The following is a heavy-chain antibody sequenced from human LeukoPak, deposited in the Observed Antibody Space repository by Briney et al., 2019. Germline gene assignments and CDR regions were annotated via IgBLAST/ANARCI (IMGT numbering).Heavy chain of an antibody. CDR2: TSRSGSTT. CDR3: ARYTVLVSGTFDY. Sequence: GGSLRLSCAASGFIFSDYYMSWIRQAPGKGLEWVSYTSRSGSTTYYADSVKGRFTISRDNAKNSLYLQMNSLRAEDTAVYYCARYTVLVSGTFDYWGQGTLVTVSS. CDR1: GFIFSDYY. J-gene: IGHJ4*02. D-gene: IGHD5-18*01. V-gene: IGHV3-11*01.